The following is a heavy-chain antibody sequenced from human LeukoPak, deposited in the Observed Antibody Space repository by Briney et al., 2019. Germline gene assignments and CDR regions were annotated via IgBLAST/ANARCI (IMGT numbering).Heavy chain of an antibody. CDR2: IYSGGST. Sequence: GGSLRLSCAASGFTVSSDYMSWVRQAPGKGLEWVSVIYSGGSTYYADSVKGRFTISRDNSKNTLYLQMNSLRAEDTAVYYCARDSFRHYYDMGAFDIWGQGTMVTVSS. J-gene: IGHJ3*02. CDR1: GFTVSSDY. D-gene: IGHD3-22*01. V-gene: IGHV3-66*01. CDR3: ARDSFRHYYDMGAFDI.